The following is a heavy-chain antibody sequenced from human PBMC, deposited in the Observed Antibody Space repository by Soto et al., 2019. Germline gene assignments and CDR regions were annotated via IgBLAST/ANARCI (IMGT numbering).Heavy chain of an antibody. V-gene: IGHV3-7*03. D-gene: IGHD2-8*02. CDR2: MNQHGSEI. Sequence: EVQLVESGGDLVQPGGSLRLSCAASGFTFSSYWMAWVRQSPGKGLEWVASMNQHGSEIQYVDSVRGRFTISRDNARNLLYLQMNNLRVEDTAIYYCATDTYCPATCYRGHGNWGQGTLVTVSS. CDR3: ATDTYCPATCYRGHGN. CDR1: GFTFSSYW. J-gene: IGHJ4*02.